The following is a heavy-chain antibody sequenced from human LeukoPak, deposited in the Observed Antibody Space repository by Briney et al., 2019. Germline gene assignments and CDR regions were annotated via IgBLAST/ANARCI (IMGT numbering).Heavy chain of an antibody. CDR2: ISSSGSTI. V-gene: IGHV3-48*02. CDR3: AKQDKNGYFGTFDI. J-gene: IGHJ3*02. D-gene: IGHD3-22*01. Sequence: AGGSLRLSCATSGFTFSDYSMNWVRQAPGKGLEWLSYISSSGSTIYYADSVKGRFTISRDSAKNSLYLQMNSLRDDDTAVYYCAKQDKNGYFGTFDIWGQGTMVTVSS. CDR1: GFTFSDYS.